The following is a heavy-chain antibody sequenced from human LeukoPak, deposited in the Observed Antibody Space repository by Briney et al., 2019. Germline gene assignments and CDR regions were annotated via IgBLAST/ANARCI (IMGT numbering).Heavy chain of an antibody. CDR1: GFTFDDYG. J-gene: IGHJ6*03. V-gene: IGHV3-20*04. D-gene: IGHD2-15*01. CDR3: ARDSPEDCSGGSCYFFYYYYYMDV. Sequence: GGSLRLSCAASGFTFDDYGMSWVRQAPGKGLEWVSGINWNGGSTGYADSVKGRFTISRDNAKNSLYLQMNSLRAEDTAVYYCARDSPEDCSGGSCYFFYYYYYMDVWGKGTTVTVSS. CDR2: INWNGGST.